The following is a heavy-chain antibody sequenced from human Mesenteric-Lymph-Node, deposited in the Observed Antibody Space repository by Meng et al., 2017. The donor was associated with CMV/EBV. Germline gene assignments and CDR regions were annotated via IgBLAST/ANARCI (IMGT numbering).Heavy chain of an antibody. J-gene: IGHJ4*02. D-gene: IGHD3-9*01. Sequence: ASVKVSCKASGYTFTGYYMHWVRQAPGQGLEWMGWINPNSGGTNYAQKFQGRVTMTRDTSISTAYMELSRLRSDDTAVYYCARVKPSFDSVDYFDYWGQGTLVTVSS. CDR1: GYTFTGYY. CDR3: ARVKPSFDSVDYFDY. V-gene: IGHV1-2*02. CDR2: INPNSGGT.